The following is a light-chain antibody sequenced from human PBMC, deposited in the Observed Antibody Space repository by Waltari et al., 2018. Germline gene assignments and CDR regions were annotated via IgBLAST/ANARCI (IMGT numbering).Light chain of an antibody. Sequence: EIVLMQSPGTLSLSPGERATLSCRASQSVSRSYLAWYQQRPGQAPRLLIYGASTRATGIPDRLSGSGSGTDFTLTITRLEPEDFAVYYCQQYGTSPITFGQGTRLEIK. J-gene: IGKJ5*01. CDR1: QSVSRSY. CDR2: GAS. CDR3: QQYGTSPIT. V-gene: IGKV3-20*01.